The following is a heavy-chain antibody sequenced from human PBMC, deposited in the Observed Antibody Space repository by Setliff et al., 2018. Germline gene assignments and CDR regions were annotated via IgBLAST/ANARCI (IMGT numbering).Heavy chain of an antibody. V-gene: IGHV4-59*11. CDR1: GGSISSHY. CDR2: IYNSGTT. D-gene: IGHD3-22*01. CDR3: ARLWISYESNTYFYPKYFDF. J-gene: IGHJ4*02. Sequence: PSETLSLTCTVSGGSISSHYWSWIRQPPGKGLEWIGSIYNSGTTSYNPSLKRRLTISMDTSRSQFSLRLRSVTAADTAVYYCARLWISYESNTYFYPKYFDFWGQGTLVTVS.